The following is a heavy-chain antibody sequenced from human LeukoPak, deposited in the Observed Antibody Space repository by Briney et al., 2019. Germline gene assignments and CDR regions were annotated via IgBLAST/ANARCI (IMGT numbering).Heavy chain of an antibody. Sequence: SETLSLTCAVYGGSFSGYYWSWIRQPPGKGLEWIGEINHSGSTNYNPSLKSRVTISVDTSKNQFSLKLSSVTAADTAVYYCARGPISSWTLYYYYYGMDVWGQGTTVTVSS. CDR1: GGSFSGYY. J-gene: IGHJ6*02. CDR3: ARGPISSWTLYYYYYGMDV. V-gene: IGHV4-34*01. CDR2: INHSGST. D-gene: IGHD6-13*01.